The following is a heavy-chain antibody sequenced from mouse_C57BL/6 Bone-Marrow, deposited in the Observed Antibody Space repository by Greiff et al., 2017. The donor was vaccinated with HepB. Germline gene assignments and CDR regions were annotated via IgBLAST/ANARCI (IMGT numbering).Heavy chain of an antibody. CDR1: GYTFTSYW. J-gene: IGHJ2*01. CDR2: IDPSDSYT. Sequence: VQLQQPGAELVRHGTSVKLSCKASGYTFTSYWMHWVKQRPGQGLEWIGVIDPSDSYTNYNQKFKGKATLTVDTSSSTAYMQLSSLTSEDSAVYYCARDGNCFDYWGQGTTLTVSS. D-gene: IGHD2-3*01. CDR3: ARDGNCFDY. V-gene: IGHV1-59*01.